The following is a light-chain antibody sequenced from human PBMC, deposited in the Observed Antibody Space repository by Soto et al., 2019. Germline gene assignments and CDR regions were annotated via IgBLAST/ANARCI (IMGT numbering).Light chain of an antibody. Sequence: PGERATLSCRASQSVGSNYLAWYQQKPGQAPRILIFGASSRATGIPDRFSGSGSGTDFTLTISRLEPEDFAVYYCQQYGSSSWTFGQGTKVDI. CDR3: QQYGSSSWT. CDR2: GAS. CDR1: QSVGSNY. J-gene: IGKJ1*01. V-gene: IGKV3-20*01.